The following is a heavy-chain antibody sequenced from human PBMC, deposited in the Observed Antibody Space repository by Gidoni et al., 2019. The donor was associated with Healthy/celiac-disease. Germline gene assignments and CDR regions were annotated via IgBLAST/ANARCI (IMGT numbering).Heavy chain of an antibody. D-gene: IGHD1-1*01. J-gene: IGHJ4*02. CDR2: IYHSGST. CDR3: ARAEQVFAY. Sequence: QLQESGPGLVKPSETLSLTCTVSGYSIISGYYWGWIRQPPGKGLEWIGSIYHSGSTYYNPSLKSRVTISVDTSKNQFSLKLSSVTAADTVVYYCARAEQVFAYWGQGTLVTVSS. CDR1: GYSIISGYY. V-gene: IGHV4-38-2*02.